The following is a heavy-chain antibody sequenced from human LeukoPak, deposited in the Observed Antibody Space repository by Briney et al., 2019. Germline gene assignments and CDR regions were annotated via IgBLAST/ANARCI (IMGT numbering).Heavy chain of an antibody. CDR3: ARVGATTAGDY. Sequence: GASVKVSCKASGYTFASYDVNWVRQATGQGLEWMGWMNPNSGNTGYAQKFQGRVTMTRNTSVSTAYMELSSLRSEDTAVYYCARVGATTAGDYWGQGTLVTVSS. J-gene: IGHJ4*02. V-gene: IGHV1-8*01. D-gene: IGHD1-26*01. CDR1: GYTFASYD. CDR2: MNPNSGNT.